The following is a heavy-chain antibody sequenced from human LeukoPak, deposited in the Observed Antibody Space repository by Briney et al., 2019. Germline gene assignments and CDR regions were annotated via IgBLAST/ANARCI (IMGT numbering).Heavy chain of an antibody. V-gene: IGHV3-23*01. J-gene: IGHJ4*02. D-gene: IGHD5-18*01. CDR2: ISGSGGST. Sequence: QSGGSLRLSCAASGFTFSSYAMSWVRQAPGKGLEWVSAISGSGGSTYYADSVKGRFTISRDNSKNTLYLQMNSLRAEDTAVYYCAREKYSYGHSLGYWGQGTLVTVSS. CDR3: AREKYSYGHSLGY. CDR1: GFTFSSYA.